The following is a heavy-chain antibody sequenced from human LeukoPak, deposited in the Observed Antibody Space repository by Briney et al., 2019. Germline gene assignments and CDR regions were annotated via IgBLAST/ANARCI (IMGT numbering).Heavy chain of an antibody. Sequence: PGGSLRLSCAASGFTFSSYAVSWVRQAPGKGLEWVSAISGSGGSTYYADSVKGRFTISRDNSKNTLYLQMNSLRAEDTAVYYCAKNYYDSSGYYFLYAFDIWGQGTMVTVSS. CDR3: AKNYYDSSGYYFLYAFDI. CDR1: GFTFSSYA. V-gene: IGHV3-23*01. CDR2: ISGSGGST. D-gene: IGHD3-22*01. J-gene: IGHJ3*02.